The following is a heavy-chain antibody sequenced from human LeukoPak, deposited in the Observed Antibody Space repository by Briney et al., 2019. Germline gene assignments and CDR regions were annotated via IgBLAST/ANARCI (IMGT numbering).Heavy chain of an antibody. Sequence: YTGGGRYYADSVRGRFTISRDTSKNMVFLQMNSLRVEDTAVYYCARGIDYSGRRTLVTVSS. V-gene: IGHV3-53*01. J-gene: IGHJ4*02. CDR3: ARGIDY. CDR2: YTGGGR.